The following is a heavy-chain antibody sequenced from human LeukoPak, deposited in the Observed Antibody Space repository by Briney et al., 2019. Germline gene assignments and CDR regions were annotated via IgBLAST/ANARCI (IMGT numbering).Heavy chain of an antibody. D-gene: IGHD5-12*01. CDR3: ARRGGGYADAFDI. J-gene: IGHJ3*02. V-gene: IGHV1-3*01. CDR2: INAGNGNT. Sequence: ASAKVSCKASGGTFSSYAISWVRQAPGQRLEWMGWINAGNGNTKYSQKFQGRVTITRDTSASTAYMELSSLRSEDTAVYYCARRGGGYADAFDIWGQGTMVTVSS. CDR1: GGTFSSYA.